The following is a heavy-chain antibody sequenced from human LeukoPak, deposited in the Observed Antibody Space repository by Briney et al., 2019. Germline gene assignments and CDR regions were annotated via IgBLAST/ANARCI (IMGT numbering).Heavy chain of an antibody. Sequence: GGSLRLSCAASGCTVDSNYMSWVRQAPGKGLEWVSLIYTGGSTYYADSVRGRFTISRDNSKNTLYLQMNSLRPEDTAVYYCARGFGKAAANVFGGYTMDVWGQGATVTVSS. D-gene: IGHD6-13*01. V-gene: IGHV3-66*02. CDR2: IYTGGST. CDR3: ARGFGKAAANVFGGYTMDV. J-gene: IGHJ6*02. CDR1: GCTVDSNY.